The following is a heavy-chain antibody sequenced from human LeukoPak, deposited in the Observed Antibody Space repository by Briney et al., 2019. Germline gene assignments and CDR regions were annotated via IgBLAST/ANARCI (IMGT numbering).Heavy chain of an antibody. D-gene: IGHD3-16*02. Sequence: GGSLRLSCAPSGFTFSRYSMNGVRQAPGKGLEWVSSISSSSSYIYYADSVKGRFTISRDNAKNSLYLQMNSLRAEDTAVYYCARNRGDFVWGSYPLYDAFDIWGQGTMVTVSS. V-gene: IGHV3-21*01. J-gene: IGHJ3*02. CDR2: ISSSSSYI. CDR1: GFTFSRYS. CDR3: ARNRGDFVWGSYPLYDAFDI.